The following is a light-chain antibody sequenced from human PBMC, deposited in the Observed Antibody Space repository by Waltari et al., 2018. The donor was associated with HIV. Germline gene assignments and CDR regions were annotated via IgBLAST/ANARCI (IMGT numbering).Light chain of an antibody. CDR1: PSIESF. CDR3: QQRHSFPPT. V-gene: IGKV3-11*01. J-gene: IGKJ4*01. Sequence: EIVLTQSPATLSLSPGERATLSCRSRPSIESFLVWYHQQPGQAPRLVVYDASKRASGIPTRFTGSWSGTDFTLTIDSLEPEDFGLYFCQQRHSFPPTFGGGSKVE. CDR2: DAS.